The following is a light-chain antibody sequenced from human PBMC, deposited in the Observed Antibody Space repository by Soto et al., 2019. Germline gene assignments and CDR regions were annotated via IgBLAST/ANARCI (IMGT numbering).Light chain of an antibody. CDR2: GAS. Sequence: EIVLTQSPGTLSLSPGERATLSCRASQSVSSSYLAWYQQRPGQAPRLLLYGASSRATGIPDRFSASGSGTDLTLTVDRLEPEDFALYYCQQFGSSPFTFGPGTKVDIK. CDR3: QQFGSSPFT. J-gene: IGKJ3*01. V-gene: IGKV3-20*01. CDR1: QSVSSSY.